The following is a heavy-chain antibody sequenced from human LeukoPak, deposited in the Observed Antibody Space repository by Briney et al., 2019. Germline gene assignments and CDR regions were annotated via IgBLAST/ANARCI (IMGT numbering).Heavy chain of an antibody. D-gene: IGHD3-10*01. Sequence: ASVKVSCKASGYTFTSYGISWVRQAPGQGLEWMGWISAYNGNTNYAQKLQGRVTMTTDTSTSTAYMELRSLRSDDTAVYYCAREGGYYGSGSYFSYWGQGTLVTVSS. CDR1: GYTFTSYG. J-gene: IGHJ4*02. CDR2: ISAYNGNT. CDR3: AREGGYYGSGSYFSY. V-gene: IGHV1-18*01.